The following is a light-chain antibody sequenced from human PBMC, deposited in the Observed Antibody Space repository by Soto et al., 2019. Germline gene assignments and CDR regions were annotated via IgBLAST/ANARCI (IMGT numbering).Light chain of an antibody. J-gene: IGLJ2*01. CDR2: EVS. V-gene: IGLV2-14*01. Sequence: QSVLTQPASVSGSPGQSITISCTGTSSDVGGYNSVSWYQQHPGKAPKLMIYEVSDRPSGVSNRFSGSKSGNTASLTISGLQADDEAGYYCSSYTTSSTVLFGGGTKLTVL. CDR3: SSYTTSSTVL. CDR1: SSDVGGYNS.